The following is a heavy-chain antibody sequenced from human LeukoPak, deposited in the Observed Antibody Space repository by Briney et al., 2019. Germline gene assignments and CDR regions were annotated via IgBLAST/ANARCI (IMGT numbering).Heavy chain of an antibody. CDR2: ISSSSSYV. V-gene: IGHV3-21*01. CDR1: GFTFSTYS. Sequence: PGGSLRLSCAASGFTFSTYSMNWVRQAPGKGLEWVSSISSSSSYVSYADSVKGRFTISRDNAKNSLYLQMNSLRDEDTAVYYCARDQYYYYYMDVWGKGTTVTVSS. CDR3: ARDQYYYYYMDV. J-gene: IGHJ6*03.